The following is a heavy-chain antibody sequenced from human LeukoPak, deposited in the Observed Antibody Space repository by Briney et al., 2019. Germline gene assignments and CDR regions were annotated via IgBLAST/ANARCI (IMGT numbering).Heavy chain of an antibody. CDR1: GFTFSSYA. J-gene: IGHJ4*02. D-gene: IGHD1-14*01. CDR2: ISGSGGST. CDR3: AKEWMKNWNHGYYFDY. Sequence: GGSLRLFCAASGFTFSSYAMSWVRQAPGKGLEWVSAISGSGGSTYYADSVKGRFTISRDNSKNTLYLQMNSLRAEGTAVYYCAKEWMKNWNHGYYFDYWGQGTLVTVSS. V-gene: IGHV3-23*01.